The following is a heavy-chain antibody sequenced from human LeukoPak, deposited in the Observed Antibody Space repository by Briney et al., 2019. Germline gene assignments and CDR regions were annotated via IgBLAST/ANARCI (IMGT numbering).Heavy chain of an antibody. V-gene: IGHV4-30-4*01. J-gene: IGHJ4*02. CDR1: GGSISSGDYY. Sequence: SETLSLTCTVSGGSISSGDYYWSWIRRPPGKGLEWIGYIYYSGSTYYNPSLKSRVTISVDTSKNQFSLKLSSVTAADTAVYYCARVPRKEYYYDSSAWGQGTLVTVSS. CDR3: ARVPRKEYYYDSSA. CDR2: IYYSGST. D-gene: IGHD3-22*01.